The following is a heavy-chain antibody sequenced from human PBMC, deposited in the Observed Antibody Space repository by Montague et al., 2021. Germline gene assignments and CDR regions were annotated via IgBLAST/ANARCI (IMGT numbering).Heavy chain of an antibody. J-gene: IGHJ4*02. CDR1: GLIFSHSW. Sequence: SLRLSCAASGLIFSHSWMAWVRLPPGKGLEWVAGVNPDGSQVGYVESVKGRFTVSKDNAKNSLFLQMNSLRGDDTVLYYCARNPAYGALDYWGQGTRVTVSS. V-gene: IGHV3-7*03. CDR2: VNPDGSQV. CDR3: ARNPAYGALDY. D-gene: IGHD4/OR15-4a*01.